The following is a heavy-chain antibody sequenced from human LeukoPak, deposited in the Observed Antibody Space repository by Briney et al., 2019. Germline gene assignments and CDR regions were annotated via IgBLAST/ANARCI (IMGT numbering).Heavy chain of an antibody. CDR2: INAGNGDT. CDR3: ARDRDIVGATPTDY. D-gene: IGHD1-26*01. V-gene: IGHV1-3*01. CDR1: GYTLSSYA. J-gene: IGHJ4*02. Sequence: VASVKVSCKGSGYTLSSYAMHWVRQAPGQRLEWMGWINAGNGDTKYSQKFQGRVTITRDTSASAAYMELSSLRSEDTAVYYCARDRDIVGATPTDYWGQGTLVTVSS.